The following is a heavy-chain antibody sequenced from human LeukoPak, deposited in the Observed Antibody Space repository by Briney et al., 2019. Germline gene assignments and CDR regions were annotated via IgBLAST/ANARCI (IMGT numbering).Heavy chain of an antibody. V-gene: IGHV3-21*01. CDR2: ISSSSSYI. Sequence: NPGGSLRLXCAASGFTFSSYSMNWVRQAPGKGLEWVSSISSSSSYIYYADSVKGRFTISRDNAKNSLYLQMNSLRAEDTAVYYCARVDIVLMVYAFDYWGQGTLVTVSS. D-gene: IGHD2-8*01. CDR3: ARVDIVLMVYAFDY. CDR1: GFTFSSYS. J-gene: IGHJ4*02.